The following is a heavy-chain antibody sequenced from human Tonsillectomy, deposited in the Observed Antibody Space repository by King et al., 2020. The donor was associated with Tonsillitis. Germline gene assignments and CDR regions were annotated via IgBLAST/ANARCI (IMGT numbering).Heavy chain of an antibody. CDR2: INPNSGGT. CDR3: ARDTPYYDILTGYFDLNPFDY. J-gene: IGHJ4*02. V-gene: IGHV1-2*02. Sequence: VQLVQSGAEVKKPGASVKVSCKASGYSFTGYYMHWVRQAPGQGLEWMGWINPNSGGTNFAQKFLGRVTMTSDTSISTAYMELSRLGTDETAEYYCARDTPYYDILTGYFDLNPFDYWGQGTLVTVSS. D-gene: IGHD3-9*01. CDR1: GYSFTGYY.